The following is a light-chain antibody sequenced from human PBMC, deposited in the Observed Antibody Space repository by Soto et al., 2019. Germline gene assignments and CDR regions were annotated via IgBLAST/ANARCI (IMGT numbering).Light chain of an antibody. CDR3: QQHYSAQLT. V-gene: IGKV4-1*01. Sequence: DIVLTQSPDSLTVSLGERATINCKSSQSLLSNNKNFIGWFQKRPGQPPKVLFSWSSTRESEVPDRFAGSGSGTDFTLTISNLQAEDVAVYYCQQHYSAQLTFGGGTKVKIK. CDR1: QSLLSNNKNF. J-gene: IGKJ4*01. CDR2: WSS.